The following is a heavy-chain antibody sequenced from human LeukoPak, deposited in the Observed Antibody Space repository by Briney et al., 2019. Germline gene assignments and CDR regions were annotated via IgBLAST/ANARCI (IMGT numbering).Heavy chain of an antibody. J-gene: IGHJ4*02. Sequence: GRSLRLSCAASGFTFDDYAMHWVRQAPGKGLEWVSGISWNSGSIGYADSVKGRFTISRDNAKNSLYLQMNSLRAEDTALYYCAKEGNGESYFDYWGQGTLVTVSS. V-gene: IGHV3-9*01. D-gene: IGHD3-10*01. CDR2: ISWNSGSI. CDR1: GFTFDDYA. CDR3: AKEGNGESYFDY.